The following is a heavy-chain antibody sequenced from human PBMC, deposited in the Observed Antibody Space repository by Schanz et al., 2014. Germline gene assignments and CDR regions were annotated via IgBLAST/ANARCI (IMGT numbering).Heavy chain of an antibody. D-gene: IGHD6-19*01. Sequence: QVQLVQSGGEVKKPGASATVSCKASGYTFNNHGISWVRQAPGQGLEWMGWISVYHGHTNYAEKVHGRVTMTTDTSTSTAYMELRSLISDDAAVYYCARGLRDERWLDLNEAFDIWGQGTIVTVSS. CDR3: ARGLRDERWLDLNEAFDI. J-gene: IGHJ3*02. V-gene: IGHV1-18*01. CDR1: GYTFNNHG. CDR2: ISVYHGHT.